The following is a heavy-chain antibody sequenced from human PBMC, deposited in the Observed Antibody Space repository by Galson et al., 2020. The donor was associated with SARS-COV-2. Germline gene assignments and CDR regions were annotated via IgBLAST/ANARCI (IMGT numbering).Heavy chain of an antibody. V-gene: IGHV4-39*01. CDR3: ARLGGYYDSSGYYRFDY. CDR1: GGSISSSSYY. Sequence: TLSLTCTVSGGSISSSSYYWGWIRQPPGKGLEWIGSIYYSGSTYYNPSLKSRVTISVDTSKNQFSLKLSSVTAADTAVYYCARLGGYYDSSGYYRFDYWGQGILVTVSS. CDR2: IYYSGST. J-gene: IGHJ4*02. D-gene: IGHD3-22*01.